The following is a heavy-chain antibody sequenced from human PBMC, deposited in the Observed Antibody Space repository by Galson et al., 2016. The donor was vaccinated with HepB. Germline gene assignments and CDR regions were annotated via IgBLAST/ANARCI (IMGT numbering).Heavy chain of an antibody. CDR1: GGSFNDYH. D-gene: IGHD3-10*01. CDR2: IHYTGIT. CDR3: ARRRGPYDY. V-gene: IGHV4-59*08. J-gene: IGHJ4*02. Sequence: SETLSLTCSVSGGSFNDYHWSWIRQPPGKEPEWIGYIHYTGITDYTPSLKSRVSITVGPSNNQFSLRLASVSAADTAVYYCARRRGPYDYWGQGILVTVAS.